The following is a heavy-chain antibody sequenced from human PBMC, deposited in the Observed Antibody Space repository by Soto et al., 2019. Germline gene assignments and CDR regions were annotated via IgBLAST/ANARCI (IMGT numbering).Heavy chain of an antibody. CDR3: ASQKCSGAFCYWDY. CDR1: SASMRTFL. CDR2: VFYNGSA. D-gene: IGHD2-15*01. J-gene: IGHJ4*02. V-gene: IGHV4-59*01. Sequence: SETLSLTCAVSSASMRTFLWPCIRQSPWKGLQWIANVFYNGSANYNPSLRSRVTISLDTVKYLFSLRLRSMTAADTAIYYCASQKCSGAFCYWDYGGQGALVTVSS.